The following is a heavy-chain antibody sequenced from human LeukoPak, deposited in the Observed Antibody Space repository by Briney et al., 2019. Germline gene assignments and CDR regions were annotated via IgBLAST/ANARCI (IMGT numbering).Heavy chain of an antibody. CDR1: GVSISSSNW. CDR3: ARRHYGSGSYFGSRHFDY. CDR2: IYYSGST. V-gene: IGHV4-39*01. D-gene: IGHD3-10*01. J-gene: IGHJ4*02. Sequence: SETLSLTCAVSGVSISSSNWWSWFRQSPGKGLEWIGSIYYSGSTYYNPSLKSRVTISVDTSKNQFSLKLSSVTAADTAVYYCARRHYGSGSYFGSRHFDYWGQGTLVTVSS.